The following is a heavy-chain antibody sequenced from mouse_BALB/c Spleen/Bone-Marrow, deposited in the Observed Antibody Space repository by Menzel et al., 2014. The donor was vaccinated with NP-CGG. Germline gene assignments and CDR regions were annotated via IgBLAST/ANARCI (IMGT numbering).Heavy chain of an antibody. V-gene: IGHV1-9*01. Sequence: VQLQESGAELMKPGASVKISCKATGYTFSSYWIEWVKQRPGHGLEWIGEILPGSGGTNYNEKFKGKATFTADTSSNTAYMELNSLTSEDSAVYYCARSMDYWGLGTSVTVSS. CDR3: ARSMDY. CDR1: GYTFSSYW. J-gene: IGHJ4*01. CDR2: ILPGSGGT.